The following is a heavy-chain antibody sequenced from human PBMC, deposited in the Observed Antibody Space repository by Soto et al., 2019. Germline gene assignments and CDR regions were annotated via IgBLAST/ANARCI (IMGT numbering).Heavy chain of an antibody. J-gene: IGHJ6*02. CDR1: GDSISSGGYY. CDR3: ARDRVEVVRGVIITGFMDV. V-gene: IGHV4-31*03. D-gene: IGHD3-10*01. CDR2: IYYSGST. Sequence: SETLSLTCTVSGDSISSGGYYWSWIRQHPGKGLEWIGYIYYSGSTYYNPSLKSRVTISVDTSKNQFSLKLRSVTAADTAVYYCARDRVEVVRGVIITGFMDVWGQGTTVTVSS.